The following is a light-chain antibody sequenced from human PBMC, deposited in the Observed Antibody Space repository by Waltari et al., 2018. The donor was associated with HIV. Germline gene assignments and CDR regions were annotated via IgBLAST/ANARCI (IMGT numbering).Light chain of an antibody. V-gene: IGKV3-15*01. CDR2: DAS. J-gene: IGKJ1*01. CDR1: QSVRSN. CDR3: QQYNNWWT. Sequence: EIVMTQSPATLSVSPGERATLSCRASQSVRSNLAWYQQKPGQAPRLLIYDASTRSTGIPARIRGSGSGTEFSLTISSLQSEDFALYYCQQYNNWWTFGQGTKVEIK.